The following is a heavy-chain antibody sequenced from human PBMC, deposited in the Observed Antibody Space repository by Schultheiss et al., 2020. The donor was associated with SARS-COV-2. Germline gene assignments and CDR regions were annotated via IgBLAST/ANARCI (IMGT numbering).Heavy chain of an antibody. CDR2: ISAYNGNT. V-gene: IGHV1-18*04. Sequence: ASVKVSCKASGYTFTNNYIHWVRQVPGQGLEWMGWISAYNGNTNFAQKYQGRVTMTRDTSTNTAYMELRSLTSDDTAVYYCARVGIAVSGAFDVWGQGTMVTVSS. CDR3: ARVGIAVSGAFDV. D-gene: IGHD5/OR15-5a*01. J-gene: IGHJ3*01. CDR1: GYTFTNNY.